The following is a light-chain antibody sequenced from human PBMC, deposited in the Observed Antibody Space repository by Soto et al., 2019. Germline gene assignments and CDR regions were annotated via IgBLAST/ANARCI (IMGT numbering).Light chain of an antibody. CDR1: QSVSSY. V-gene: IGKV3-11*01. CDR2: DAS. J-gene: IGKJ1*01. Sequence: ENVLPQSPATLSLSPGARATLSCRASQSVSSYLAWYQQKPGQAHRLLIYDASNRATGIPARFSGSGSGTDFPLTISSLEPEDFAVYYCQQRSNWPPLTFGQGTKVELK. CDR3: QQRSNWPPLT.